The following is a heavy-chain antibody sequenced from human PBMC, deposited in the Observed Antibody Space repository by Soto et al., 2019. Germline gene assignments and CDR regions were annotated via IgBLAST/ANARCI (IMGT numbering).Heavy chain of an antibody. V-gene: IGHV1-2*02. J-gene: IGHJ4*02. CDR2: INPNSGGT. Sequence: QVQLVQSGAEVRKPGASVKVSCKASGYTFTDYFLHWVRQAPGQGLEWMGWINPNSGGTTYAQKFQGRVTMTRDTSITTAYMEVIRLQSDDTAVYYCARVGLLVRGIRVNYFDYWGQGTLVTASS. D-gene: IGHD3-10*01. CDR3: ARVGLLVRGIRVNYFDY. CDR1: GYTFTDYF.